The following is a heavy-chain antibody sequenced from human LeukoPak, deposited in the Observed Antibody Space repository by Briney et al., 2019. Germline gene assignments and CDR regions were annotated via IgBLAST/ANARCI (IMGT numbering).Heavy chain of an antibody. Sequence: PSETPSLTCTVSGGSISSSSYYWGWIRQPPGKGLEWIGSIYYSGSTYYNPSLKSRVTISVDTSKNQFSLKLSSVTAADTAVYYCATLTGTTMRNWFDPWRQGTLVTVSS. V-gene: IGHV4-39*05. J-gene: IGHJ5*02. CDR3: ATLTGTTMRNWFDP. CDR2: IYYSGST. D-gene: IGHD1-7*01. CDR1: GGSISSSSYY.